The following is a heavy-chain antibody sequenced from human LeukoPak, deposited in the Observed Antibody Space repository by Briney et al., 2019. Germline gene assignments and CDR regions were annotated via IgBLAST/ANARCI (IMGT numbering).Heavy chain of an antibody. CDR3: AKDSSYSSSYFDY. Sequence: GGSLRLSCAASGFTFSSYGMHWVRQAPGKGLEWVAVISYDGSNKYYADSVKGRFTISRDNSKNTLYLQMNSLRAEDTAVYYCAKDSSYSSSYFDYWGQGTQVTVSS. CDR1: GFTFSSYG. CDR2: ISYDGSNK. D-gene: IGHD6-13*01. V-gene: IGHV3-30*18. J-gene: IGHJ4*02.